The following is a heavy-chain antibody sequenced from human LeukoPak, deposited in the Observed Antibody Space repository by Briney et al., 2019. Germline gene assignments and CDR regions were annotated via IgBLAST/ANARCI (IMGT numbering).Heavy chain of an antibody. V-gene: IGHV1-46*01. CDR2: INPSGGST. J-gene: IGHJ6*02. CDR1: GYTFTSYY. Sequence: ASVKVSCKASGYTFTSYYMHWVRQAPGQGLEWMGIINPSGGSTSYAQKFQGRVTMTRDTSKNQFSLKLSSVTAADTAVYYCARAKYSSSEYYDILTGYWASYYYYGMDVWGQGTTVTVSS. D-gene: IGHD3-9*01. CDR3: ARAKYSSSEYYDILTGYWASYYYYGMDV.